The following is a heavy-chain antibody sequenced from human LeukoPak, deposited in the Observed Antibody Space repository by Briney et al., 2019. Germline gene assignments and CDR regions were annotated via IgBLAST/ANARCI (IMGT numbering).Heavy chain of an antibody. CDR2: ICPGDSNT. CDR3: ARQVVVVPAAPDY. CDR1: GFDFTVHW. D-gene: IGHD2-2*01. J-gene: IGHJ4*02. Sequence: GESLKISCKGSGFDFTVHWIAWVRQMPGKGLEWMGIICPGDSNTKYSPPFRGQVTISADKSITTAYLQWSSLKASDTAMYYCARQVVVVPAAPDYWGQGTLVTVSS. V-gene: IGHV5-51*01.